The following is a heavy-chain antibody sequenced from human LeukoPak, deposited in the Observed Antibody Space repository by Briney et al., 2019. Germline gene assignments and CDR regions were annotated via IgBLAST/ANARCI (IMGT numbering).Heavy chain of an antibody. J-gene: IGHJ5*02. V-gene: IGHV4-4*07. D-gene: IGHD6-13*01. CDR2: IYPTGST. CDR1: GGSISSYY. CDR3: ARAYSSSWYWNWFDP. Sequence: PSETLSLTCTVSGGSISSYYWSWIRQPAGKGLEWIGRIYPTGSTYYNPSLKSRVTISVDTSKNQFSLKASSVNAADTAVYYCARAYSSSWYWNWFDPWGQGTLVTVSS.